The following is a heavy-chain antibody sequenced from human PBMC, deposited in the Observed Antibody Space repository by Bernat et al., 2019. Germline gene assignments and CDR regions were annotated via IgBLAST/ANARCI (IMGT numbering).Heavy chain of an antibody. J-gene: IGHJ3*02. CDR1: GFTFSSYA. Sequence: EVQLVESGGGLVQPGGSLRLSCAASGFTFSSYAMSWVRQAPGKGLEWVSAVSGSGGSTNSADSVKGRFTISRDNSKNTLYLQMNSLRAEDTAVYYCAKDDGRTVLTRDAFDIWGQGTMVTVSS. CDR2: VSGSGGST. V-gene: IGHV3-23*04. CDR3: AKDDGRTVLTRDAFDI. D-gene: IGHD4-23*01.